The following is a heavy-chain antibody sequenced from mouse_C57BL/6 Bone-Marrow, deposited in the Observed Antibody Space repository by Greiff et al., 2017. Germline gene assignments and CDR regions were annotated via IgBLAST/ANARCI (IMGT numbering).Heavy chain of an antibody. D-gene: IGHD4-1*01. Sequence: QVQLQQPGAELVKPGASVKLSCKASGYTFTSYWMQWVKQRPGQGLEWIGEIDPSDSYTNYNQKFKGKATLTVETSSSTAYMQLSSLTSEASAVYYCAKNWGFAYWGQGTLVTVSA. J-gene: IGHJ3*01. CDR2: IDPSDSYT. CDR1: GYTFTSYW. V-gene: IGHV1-50*01. CDR3: AKNWGFAY.